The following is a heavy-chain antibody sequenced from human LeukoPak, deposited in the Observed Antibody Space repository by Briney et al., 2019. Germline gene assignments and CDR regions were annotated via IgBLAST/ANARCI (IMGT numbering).Heavy chain of an antibody. D-gene: IGHD2-21*02. CDR2: ISWNSGSI. V-gene: IGHV3-9*03. Sequence: SGGSLRLSCAASGFTFDDYAMHWVRQAPGKGLEWVSGISWNSGSIGYADSVKGRFTISRDNAKNSLYLQMNSLRAEDMALYYCAKDTRVTYDAFDIWGQGTMVTVSS. CDR1: GFTFDDYA. J-gene: IGHJ3*02. CDR3: AKDTRVTYDAFDI.